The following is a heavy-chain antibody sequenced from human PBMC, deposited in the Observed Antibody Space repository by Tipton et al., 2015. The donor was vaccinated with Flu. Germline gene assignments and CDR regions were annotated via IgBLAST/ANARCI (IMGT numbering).Heavy chain of an antibody. CDR3: ARAPRRHSGSGSLDY. D-gene: IGHD3-10*01. J-gene: IGHJ4*02. V-gene: IGHV3-15*01. CDR1: GFTFRDVW. CDR2: VRRQVDGGTA. Sequence: SLRLSCAASGFTFRDVWMTWLRQAPGKGLEWVGRVRRQVDGGTADHAAPVKGRFIISRDDSENTLYLQMNSLKVEDTAVYYCARAPRRHSGSGSLDYWGQGTLVTVSS.